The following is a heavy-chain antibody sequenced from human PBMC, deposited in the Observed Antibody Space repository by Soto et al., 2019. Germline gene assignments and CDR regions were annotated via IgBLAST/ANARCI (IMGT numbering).Heavy chain of an antibody. V-gene: IGHV3-53*01. CDR3: ARSWGYLDY. D-gene: IGHD3-16*01. Sequence: GGCLRLSCAASGFTVSNNYMGWVRQAPGRGLECVSVIYSDGTTDYAVSVKGRFTISRDISKNTLYLQMNSLRAEDTAFYYCARSWGYLDYWGQGTLVTVSS. J-gene: IGHJ4*02. CDR1: GFTVSNNY. CDR2: IYSDGTT.